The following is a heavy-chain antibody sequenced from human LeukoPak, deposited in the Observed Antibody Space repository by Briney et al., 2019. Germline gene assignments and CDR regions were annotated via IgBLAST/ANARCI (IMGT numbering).Heavy chain of an antibody. J-gene: IGHJ6*03. CDR2: ITGSGGST. V-gene: IGHV3-23*01. CDR3: AKVKGESNYIYYYMDV. CDR1: GFTFSNYA. Sequence: GGSLRLSCAASGFTFSNYAMSWVRQAPGKGLEWISAITGSGGSTNYADSVKDRFTISRDNSKNTLFLQMNGLRAEDTALYYCAKVKGESNYIYYYMDVWGKGTTVTVSS. D-gene: IGHD4-11*01.